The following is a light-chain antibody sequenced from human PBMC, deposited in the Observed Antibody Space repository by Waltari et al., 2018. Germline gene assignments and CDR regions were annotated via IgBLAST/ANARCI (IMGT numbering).Light chain of an antibody. CDR1: QSLLDTNGHKY. CDR2: LGS. J-gene: IGKJ2*01. CDR3: MQTLQAPRT. V-gene: IGKV2-28*01. Sequence: DIVMTQSPLSLPVTPGEPASLSCRSRQSLLDTNGHKYLDWYLQKPGQSPQLLIYLGSSRASGFPYRFSGSGSGSYFTLNISRVEAEDVGIYYCMQTLQAPRTFGQGTKLEIK.